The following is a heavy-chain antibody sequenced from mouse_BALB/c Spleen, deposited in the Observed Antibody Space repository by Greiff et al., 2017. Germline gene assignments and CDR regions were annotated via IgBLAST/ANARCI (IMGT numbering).Heavy chain of an antibody. Sequence: EVKLMESGPGLVKPSQSLSLTCSVTGYSITSGYYWNWIRQFPGNKLEWMGYISYDGSNNYNPSLKNRISITRDTSKNQFFLKLNSVTTEDTATYYCARGGGTYYAMDYWGQGTSVTVSS. J-gene: IGHJ4*01. V-gene: IGHV3-6*02. CDR2: ISYDGSN. CDR3: ARGGGTYYAMDY. CDR1: GYSITSGYY. D-gene: IGHD4-1*01.